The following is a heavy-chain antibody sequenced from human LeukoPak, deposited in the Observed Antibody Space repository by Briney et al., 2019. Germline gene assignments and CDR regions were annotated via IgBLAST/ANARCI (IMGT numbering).Heavy chain of an antibody. CDR1: GVSISAYY. V-gene: IGHV4-4*07. D-gene: IGHD2-21*02. J-gene: IGHJ4*02. CDR3: ASDPTMVTSVFDS. Sequence: NSSETLSLTCTVSGVSISAYYWSWIRQSAGNGLEWIGRIYPGESIYATENSYYNPSLKSRISLSGDTSKNQLSLKLSSVTAADTAIYYCASDPTMVTSVFDSWGQGILVTVSS. CDR2: IYPGESIYATENS.